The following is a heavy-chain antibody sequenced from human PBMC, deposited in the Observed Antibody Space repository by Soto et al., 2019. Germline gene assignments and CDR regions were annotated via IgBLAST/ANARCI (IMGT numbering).Heavy chain of an antibody. CDR2: ISYDGSNK. Sequence: GGSLRLSCAASGFTFSSYAMHWVRQAPGKGLEWVAVISYDGSNKYYADSVKGRFTISRDNSKNTLYLQMNSLRAEDTAVYYCARDRWVLRFLEWLSDYYYYGMDVWGQGTTVTVSS. D-gene: IGHD3-3*01. CDR1: GFTFSSYA. CDR3: ARDRWVLRFLEWLSDYYYYGMDV. J-gene: IGHJ6*02. V-gene: IGHV3-30-3*01.